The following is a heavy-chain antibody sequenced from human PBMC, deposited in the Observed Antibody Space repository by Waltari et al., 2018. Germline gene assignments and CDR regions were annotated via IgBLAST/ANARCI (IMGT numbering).Heavy chain of an antibody. Sequence: EVQLVESGGGLIQPGGSLRLSCAASGFTVSSNYMSWVRQAPGKGREGVSVIYSGGRTYYADSVKGRFTISRDNSKNTPYLQMNSLRAEDTAVYYCARANGDYVMEYFDYWGQGTLVTVSS. CDR1: GFTVSSNY. CDR2: IYSGGRT. V-gene: IGHV3-53*01. J-gene: IGHJ4*02. D-gene: IGHD4-17*01. CDR3: ARANGDYVMEYFDY.